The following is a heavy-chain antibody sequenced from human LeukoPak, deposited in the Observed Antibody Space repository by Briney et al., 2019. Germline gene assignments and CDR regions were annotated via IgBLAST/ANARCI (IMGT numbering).Heavy chain of an antibody. V-gene: IGHV4-61*02. Sequence: SQTLSLTCTVSGGSISSGSYFWSWIRQPAGKGLEWIGRIYTSGSTNYNPSLKSRVTISVDTSKNQFSLKLSSVTAADTAVYYCARRWEVYDAFDIWGQGTMVTVSS. J-gene: IGHJ3*02. CDR3: ARRWEVYDAFDI. D-gene: IGHD1-26*01. CDR2: IYTSGST. CDR1: GGSISSGSYF.